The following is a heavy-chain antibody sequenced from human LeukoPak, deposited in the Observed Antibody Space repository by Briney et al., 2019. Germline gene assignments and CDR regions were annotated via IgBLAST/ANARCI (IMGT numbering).Heavy chain of an antibody. D-gene: IGHD6-13*01. J-gene: IGHJ4*02. V-gene: IGHV3-23*01. Sequence: TGGSLRLSCVVSGITFSTIGVSWVRLAPGKGLEWVSIISKSGGSTFYADSVRGRFTISRDNSKDTLYLQMNSLRVEDTAVYYCAKGDSSSWQLDYWGQGTLVTVSS. CDR1: GITFSTIG. CDR3: AKGDSSSWQLDY. CDR2: ISKSGGST.